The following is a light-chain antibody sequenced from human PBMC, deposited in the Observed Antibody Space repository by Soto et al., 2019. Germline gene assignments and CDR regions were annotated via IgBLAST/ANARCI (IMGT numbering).Light chain of an antibody. CDR1: QSVSSN. J-gene: IGKJ1*01. CDR2: DAS. V-gene: IGKV3-15*01. CDR3: QQYNDRPSWT. Sequence: EIVMTQSPATLSVSPGERATLSCRASQSVSSNLAWYQQKPGQAPRLLIYDASTRATSIPARFSGSGSGTDFTLTISSLLSEDFAVYYCQQYNDRPSWTFGQGTKVEIK.